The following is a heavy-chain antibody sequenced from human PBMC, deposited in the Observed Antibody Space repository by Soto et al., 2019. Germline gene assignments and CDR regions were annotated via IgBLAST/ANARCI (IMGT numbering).Heavy chain of an antibody. D-gene: IGHD3-3*01. Sequence: QVQLVQSAAEVKNPGASVKVSCKASGYTFTGYFIHWLRQAPGQGLEWMGRMNPNSGATNYAPKFQGRVSMTRDTSIRTAYMELRSLTSDDTAFYFCATDRSFALLEWASSLSYGMDVWGQGTTVTVAS. CDR1: GYTFTGYF. CDR3: ATDRSFALLEWASSLSYGMDV. CDR2: MNPNSGAT. J-gene: IGHJ6*02. V-gene: IGHV1-2*06.